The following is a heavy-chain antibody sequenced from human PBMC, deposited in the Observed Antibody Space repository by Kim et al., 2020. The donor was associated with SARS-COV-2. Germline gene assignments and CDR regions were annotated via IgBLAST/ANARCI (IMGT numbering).Heavy chain of an antibody. Sequence: ADSVKGRFTISGDNSKNTLYLQMNSLRAEDTAVYYCAKEEASRNFHFIDYWGQGTLVTVSS. D-gene: IGHD1-7*01. V-gene: IGHV3-23*01. CDR3: AKEEASRNFHFIDY. J-gene: IGHJ4*02.